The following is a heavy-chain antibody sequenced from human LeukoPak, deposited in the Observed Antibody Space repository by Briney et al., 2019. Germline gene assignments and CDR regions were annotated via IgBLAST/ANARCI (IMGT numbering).Heavy chain of an antibody. CDR2: IDPNTGGT. V-gene: IGHV1-2*02. J-gene: IGHJ4*02. CDR1: GYTFTGYY. D-gene: IGHD4-17*01. CDR3: ARAFVTTSLDY. Sequence: GASVTVSCKASGYTFTGYYVHWVRQAPGQNLQWMGWIDPNTGGTNYAQKFQGRVTVTSDTSISTAYMELSRLRSDDTAVYYCARAFVTTSLDYWGQGTLVTVSS.